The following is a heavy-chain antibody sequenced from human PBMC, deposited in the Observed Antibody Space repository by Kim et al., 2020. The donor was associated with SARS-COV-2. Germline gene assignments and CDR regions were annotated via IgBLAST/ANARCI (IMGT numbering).Heavy chain of an antibody. CDR3: ARGLGYFDY. J-gene: IGHJ4*02. Sequence: GPTFYLPSLRSRLSISVDTAKTQFSLRLASVTAADTAVYYCARGLGYFDYWSQGTLVTVSS. V-gene: IGHV4-31*02. CDR2: GPT.